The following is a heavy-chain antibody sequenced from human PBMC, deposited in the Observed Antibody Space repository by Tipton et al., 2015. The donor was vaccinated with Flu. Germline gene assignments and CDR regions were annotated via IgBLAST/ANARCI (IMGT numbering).Heavy chain of an antibody. CDR1: GYSISSGYY. V-gene: IGHV4-38-2*02. Sequence: TLSLTCTVSGYSISSGYYWGWIRQPPGKGLEWIGSIYHSGSTYYNPSLKSRVTISVDTSKNQFSLKLSSVTAADTAVYYCARSLGDDYGDWTGYYGMDVWGQGTTVTVSS. D-gene: IGHD4-17*01. CDR2: IYHSGST. CDR3: ARSLGDDYGDWTGYYGMDV. J-gene: IGHJ6*02.